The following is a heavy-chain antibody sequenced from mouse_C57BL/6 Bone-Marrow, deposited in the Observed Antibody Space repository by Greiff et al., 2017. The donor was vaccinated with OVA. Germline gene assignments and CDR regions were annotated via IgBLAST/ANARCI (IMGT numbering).Heavy chain of an antibody. CDR3: ARRSTVVATGDY. J-gene: IGHJ2*01. CDR2: IHPTYGTP. V-gene: IGHV1-39*01. D-gene: IGHD1-1*01. Sequence: EVQLQQSGPELVKPGASVKISCKASGYSFPDYNMNWVKPSNGKSLEWIGVIHPTYGTPSYNQKFKGKATLTVDQASSTAYMQLNSLTSEDSAVDDCARRSTVVATGDYWGQGTTLTVSS. CDR1: GYSFPDYN.